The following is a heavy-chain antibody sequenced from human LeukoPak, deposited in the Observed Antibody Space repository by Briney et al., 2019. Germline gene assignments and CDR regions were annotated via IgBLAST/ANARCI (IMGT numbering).Heavy chain of an antibody. V-gene: IGHV1-8*01. CDR1: GYTFTSYD. CDR3: ARRPPGGQDFDY. Sequence: ASVKVSCKASGYTFTSYDINWVRQATGQGLEWMGWMSPNSGNTGYAQKFQGRVTMTRNTSISTAYMELSSLRSEDTAVYYCARRPPGGQDFDYWGQGTLVTVSS. J-gene: IGHJ4*02. CDR2: MSPNSGNT.